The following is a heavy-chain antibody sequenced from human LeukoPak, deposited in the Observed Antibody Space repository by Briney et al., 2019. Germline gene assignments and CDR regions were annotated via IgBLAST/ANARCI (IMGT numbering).Heavy chain of an antibody. Sequence: PSETLSLTCSASGCSIGSNYWSWIRQVPGKGLEWIGYISYSGSTNYNPSLKSRVTISVDTSKTQFSLYLNSVTAADTAVYYCARADTHRVRSRSWHFDYWGQGTLVTVSS. CDR2: ISYSGST. J-gene: IGHJ4*02. D-gene: IGHD6-13*01. V-gene: IGHV4-59*01. CDR3: ARADTHRVRSRSWHFDY. CDR1: GCSIGSNY.